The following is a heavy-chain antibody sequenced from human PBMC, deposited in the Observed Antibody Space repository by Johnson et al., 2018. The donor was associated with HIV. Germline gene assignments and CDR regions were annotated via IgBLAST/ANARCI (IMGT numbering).Heavy chain of an antibody. J-gene: IGHJ3*02. D-gene: IGHD1-26*01. CDR3: AKGGYYVDAFDI. V-gene: IGHV3-30*18. Sequence: QVQLVESGGGVVQPGGSLRLSCAESGFTFSSYGMHWVRQAPGKGLEWVAVISYDGSTKYYADSVKGRFTISRDNSKNPLYLQMKSLRTEDTAVYYCAKGGYYVDAFDIWGQGTMVTVSS. CDR2: ISYDGSTK. CDR1: GFTFSSYG.